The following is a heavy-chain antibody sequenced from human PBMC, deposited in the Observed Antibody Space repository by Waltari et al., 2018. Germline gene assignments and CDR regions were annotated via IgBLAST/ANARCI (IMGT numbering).Heavy chain of an antibody. CDR1: GYSFTSYW. J-gene: IGHJ5*02. D-gene: IGHD3-10*01. CDR3: ARLSAGLLWFGSKNWFDP. Sequence: EVQLVQSGAEVKKPGESLKISCKGSGYSFTSYWIGWVRQMPGKGLEWMGFIVPGDSDTRYSPSFQGQVTISADKSISTAYLQLSSLKASDTAMYYCARLSAGLLWFGSKNWFDPWGQGTLVTVSS. V-gene: IGHV5-51*01. CDR2: IVPGDSDT.